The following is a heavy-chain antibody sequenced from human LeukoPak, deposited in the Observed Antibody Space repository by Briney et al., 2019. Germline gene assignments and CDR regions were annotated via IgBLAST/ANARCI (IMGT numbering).Heavy chain of an antibody. D-gene: IGHD1-26*01. CDR2: ISGSGGST. CDR3: AKDIYSKVGAPGY. CDR1: GFTFSSYA. Sequence: HTGGSLRLSCAASGFTFSSYAMSWVRQAPGKGLEGVSAISGSGGSTYYADSVKGRFTISRDNSKNTLYLQMNSLRAEDTAVYYCAKDIYSKVGAPGYWGQGTLVTVSS. V-gene: IGHV3-23*01. J-gene: IGHJ4*02.